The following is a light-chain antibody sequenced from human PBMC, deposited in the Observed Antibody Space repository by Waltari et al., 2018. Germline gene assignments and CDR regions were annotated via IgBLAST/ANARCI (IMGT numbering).Light chain of an antibody. V-gene: IGKV3-20*01. Sequence: EIVLTQSPGTLSLSPGERATLSCRASQSVSSSYLAWYQQKPGQAPRPLIYGASSRATGNPDRFSGSGSGTDFTLTISRLEPEDFAVYYCQQYGSSLFTFGPGTKVDIK. J-gene: IGKJ3*01. CDR2: GAS. CDR3: QQYGSSLFT. CDR1: QSVSSSY.